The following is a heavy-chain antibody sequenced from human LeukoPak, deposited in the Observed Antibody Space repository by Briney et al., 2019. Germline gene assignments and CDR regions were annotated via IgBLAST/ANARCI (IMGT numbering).Heavy chain of an antibody. J-gene: IGHJ3*02. Sequence: ASVKVSCKASGYTFTGYYIYWVRQAPGQVVEWMGWINPKNGGTKYAQKFQGRVVMTRDTSISTAYMEMSSLIYDDTVVYYCARPPSDREYSGSDYRFTFDIWGQGTMVTVSS. V-gene: IGHV1-2*02. CDR2: INPKNGGT. CDR3: ARPPSDREYSGSDYRFTFDI. CDR1: GYTFTGYY. D-gene: IGHD5-12*01.